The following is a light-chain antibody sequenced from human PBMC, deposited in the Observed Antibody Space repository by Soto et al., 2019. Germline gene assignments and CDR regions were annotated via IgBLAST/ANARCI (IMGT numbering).Light chain of an antibody. J-gene: IGKJ3*01. CDR2: GAS. Sequence: EIVMTQSPATLSVSPGERATLSCRASQSISSNLAWYQQKPGQAPRLLIYGASTRATGIPATFSGSGSGTDFTITSSRLQAEDFSVYYCQPYHNWKFTFGPGNKVDIK. V-gene: IGKV3-15*01. CDR3: QPYHNWKFT. CDR1: QSISSN.